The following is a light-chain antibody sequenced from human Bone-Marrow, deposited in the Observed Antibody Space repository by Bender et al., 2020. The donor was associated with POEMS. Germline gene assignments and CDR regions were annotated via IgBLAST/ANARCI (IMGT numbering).Light chain of an antibody. V-gene: IGLV3-1*01. Sequence: SYELTQSPSVSVSPGQTASITCSGDKLGDKYVCWYQQKPGQSPVLVISQDSQRPSGIPERFSGSNSGNTATLTISGTQAMDEADYYCQAWDSSMHLVFGGGTKLT. CDR3: QAWDSSMHLV. CDR2: QDS. CDR1: KLGDKY. J-gene: IGLJ2*01.